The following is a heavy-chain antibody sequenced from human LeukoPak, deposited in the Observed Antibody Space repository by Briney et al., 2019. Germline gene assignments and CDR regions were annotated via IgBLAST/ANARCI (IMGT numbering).Heavy chain of an antibody. CDR2: INPSGGST. CDR1: GYTFTSYY. D-gene: IGHD4-17*01. J-gene: IGHJ4*02. V-gene: IGHV1-46*01. CDR3: ASPRYYGDYVGAGGVYYFDY. Sequence: ASVKVSCKASGYTFTSYYMHWVRQAPGQGLEWMGIINPSGGSTSYAQKFQGRVTMTRDTSTSTVYMELSSLRSEDTAVYYCASPRYYGDYVGAGGVYYFDYWGQGTLVTVSS.